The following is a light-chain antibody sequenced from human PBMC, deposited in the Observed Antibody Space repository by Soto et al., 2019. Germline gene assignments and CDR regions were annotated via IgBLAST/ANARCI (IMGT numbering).Light chain of an antibody. CDR2: GAS. Sequence: EIGLTQFPGTLSLSPGERATLSCRASQSVGSNYLAWYQQRPGQPPNLLIFGASHRAPDIPDRFSGSGSGTDFTLTISRLEPEDFAVYYCQQYGSSIQAFGQGTKVEIK. J-gene: IGKJ1*01. V-gene: IGKV3-20*01. CDR1: QSVGSNY. CDR3: QQYGSSIQA.